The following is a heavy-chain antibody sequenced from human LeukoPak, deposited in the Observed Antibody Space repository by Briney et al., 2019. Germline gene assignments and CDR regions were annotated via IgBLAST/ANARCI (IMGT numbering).Heavy chain of an antibody. V-gene: IGHV1-69*05. J-gene: IGHJ5*02. CDR2: IIPIFGTA. CDR1: GGTFSSYA. D-gene: IGHD6-13*01. Sequence: SVKVSCKASGGTFSSYAISWVRQAPGQGLEWMGRIIPIFGTANYAQKFQGRVTITTDESTSTAYMELSSLRSEDTAVYYCARSLYLGIAAAGPYNWFDPWGQGTLVTVSS. CDR3: ARSLYLGIAAAGPYNWFDP.